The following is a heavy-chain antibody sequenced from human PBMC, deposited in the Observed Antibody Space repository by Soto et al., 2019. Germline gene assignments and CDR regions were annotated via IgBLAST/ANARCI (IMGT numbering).Heavy chain of an antibody. V-gene: IGHV4-4*07. D-gene: IGHD2-21*02. CDR3: ARDQGVVVTADSWFAP. J-gene: IGHJ5*02. CDR2: IFSSGST. CDR1: GGSITDYS. Sequence: PSETLSLTCTVSGGSITDYSWVWIRQPAGKGLEWIGRIFSSGSTNYNPSLKGRITMSLDTSKNQFSLKLNSATATDTAVYFCARDQGVVVTADSWFAPWGQGILVTV.